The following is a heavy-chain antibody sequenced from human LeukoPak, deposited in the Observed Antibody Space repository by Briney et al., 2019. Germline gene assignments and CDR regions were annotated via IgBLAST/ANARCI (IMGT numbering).Heavy chain of an antibody. CDR2: IYYSGST. CDR1: GGSISSSY. CDR3: ARDGGYYDFWSGYWQV. D-gene: IGHD3-3*01. V-gene: IGHV4-59*01. Sequence: SETLSLTCTVSGGSISSSYWSWIRQPPGKGLEWIGYIYYSGSTNYNPSLKSRVTISVDTSKNQFSLKLSSVTAADTAVYYCARDGGYYDFWSGYWQVWGKGTTVTVSS. J-gene: IGHJ6*04.